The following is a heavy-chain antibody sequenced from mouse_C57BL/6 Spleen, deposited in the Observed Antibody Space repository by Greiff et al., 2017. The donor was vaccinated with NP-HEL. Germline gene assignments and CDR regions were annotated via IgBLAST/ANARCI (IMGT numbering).Heavy chain of an antibody. J-gene: IGHJ1*03. V-gene: IGHV5-17*01. CDR2: ISSGSSTI. CDR3: ARRGPYYYGSSYGYFDV. CDR1: GFTFSDYG. Sequence: EVMLVESGGGLVKPGGSLKLSCAASGFTFSDYGMHWVRQAPEKGLEWVAYISSGSSTIYYADTVKGRFTISRDNAKNTLFLQMTSLRSEDTAMYYCARRGPYYYGSSYGYFDVWGTGTTVTVSS. D-gene: IGHD1-1*01.